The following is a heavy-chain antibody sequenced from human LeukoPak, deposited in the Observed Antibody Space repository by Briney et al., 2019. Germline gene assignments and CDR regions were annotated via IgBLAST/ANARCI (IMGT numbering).Heavy chain of an antibody. CDR2: IYYSGST. D-gene: IGHD1-7*01. J-gene: IGHJ4*02. CDR3: ARGSPRELFDY. CDR1: GGSFSGYY. V-gene: IGHV4-31*11. Sequence: SETLSLTCAVYGGSFSGYYWSWIRQHPGKGLEWIGYIYYSGSTYYNPSLKSRVTISVDTSKNQFSLKLSSVTAADTAVYYCARGSPRELFDYWGQGTLVTVSS.